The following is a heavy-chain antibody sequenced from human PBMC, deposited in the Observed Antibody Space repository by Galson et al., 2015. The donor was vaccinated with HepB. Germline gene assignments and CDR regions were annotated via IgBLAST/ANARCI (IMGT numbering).Heavy chain of an antibody. CDR1: GFTFSSYS. CDR3: ARGYSYCSGGSCYTNYFDY. CDR2: ISSSSSTI. D-gene: IGHD2-15*01. Sequence: SLRLSCAASGFTFSSYSMNWVRQAPGKGLEWVSYISSSSSTIYYADSVKGRFTISRDNAKNSLYLQMNSLRAEDTAVYYCARGYSYCSGGSCYTNYFDYWGQGTLVTVSS. J-gene: IGHJ4*02. V-gene: IGHV3-48*01.